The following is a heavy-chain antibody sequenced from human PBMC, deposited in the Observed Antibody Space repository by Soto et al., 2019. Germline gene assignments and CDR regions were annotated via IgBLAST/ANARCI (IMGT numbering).Heavy chain of an antibody. CDR3: AVSVYTTVAGSTTYYPYSYAMDV. CDR1: GYTLTELS. J-gene: IGHJ6*02. D-gene: IGHD6-19*01. V-gene: IGHV1-24*01. CDR2: FDPEHGKT. Sequence: ASVKVSCKVSGYTLTELSINWVRLAPGKGLEWMGCFDPEHGKTNYAQQFQGRITMTEDTSSDTAYMELSSLGSEDTAVYYCAVSVYTTVAGSTTYYPYSYAMDVWGQGTTVTAP.